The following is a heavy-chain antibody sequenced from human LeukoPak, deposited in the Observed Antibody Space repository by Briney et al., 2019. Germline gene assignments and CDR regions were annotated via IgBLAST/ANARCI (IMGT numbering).Heavy chain of an antibody. Sequence: GGSLSLSCAASGFTVSSNYMSWVRQAPGKGLEWVSVIYSGGSTYYADSVKGRFTISRDNSKNTLYLQMNSLRAEDTAVYYCARNGGGSGYFDYWGQGTLVTVSS. J-gene: IGHJ4*02. CDR1: GFTVSSNY. CDR3: ARNGGGSGYFDY. D-gene: IGHD2-8*01. V-gene: IGHV3-53*01. CDR2: IYSGGST.